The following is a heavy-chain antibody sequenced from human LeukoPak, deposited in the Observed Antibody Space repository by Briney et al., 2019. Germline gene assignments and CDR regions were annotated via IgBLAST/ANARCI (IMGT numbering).Heavy chain of an antibody. J-gene: IGHJ1*01. CDR3: ARAPRAYDSSGYYPTDEYFQH. Sequence: SGPTLVKPTQTLTLTCTFSGFPLSTSGVGVGWLRQPPGKALEWLALIYWNDDKRYSPSLKSRLTITKDTSKNQVVLTMTNMDPVDTATYYCARAPRAYDSSGYYPTDEYFQHWGQGTLVTVSS. CDR1: GFPLSTSGVG. D-gene: IGHD3-22*01. CDR2: IYWNDDK. V-gene: IGHV2-5*01.